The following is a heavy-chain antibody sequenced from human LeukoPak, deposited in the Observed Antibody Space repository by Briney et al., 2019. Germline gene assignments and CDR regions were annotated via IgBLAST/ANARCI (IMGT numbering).Heavy chain of an antibody. Sequence: SETLSLTCAVYGGSFSGYYWSWIRQPPGKGLEWIGEINHSGSTNYNPSLKSRVTISVDTSKNQFSLKLSSVTAADTAVYYCARPKGPKYNWFDPWGQGPLVTVSS. CDR2: INHSGST. J-gene: IGHJ5*02. V-gene: IGHV4-34*01. CDR3: ARPKGPKYNWFDP. CDR1: GGSFSGYY.